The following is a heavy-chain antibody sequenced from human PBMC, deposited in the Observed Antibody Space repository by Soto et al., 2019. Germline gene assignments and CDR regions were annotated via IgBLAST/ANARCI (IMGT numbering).Heavy chain of an antibody. CDR3: ARDGRYCSSTGCSPLYGMDV. J-gene: IGHJ6*02. D-gene: IGHD2-2*01. CDR1: GYTFTSYY. CDR2: INPSGGST. V-gene: IGHV1-46*01. Sequence: GASVKVSCKASGYTFTSYYMHWVRQAPGQGLEWMGIINPSGGSTSYAQKFQGRVTMTRDTSTSTVYMELSSLRSEDTAVYYCARDGRYCSSTGCSPLYGMDVWGQGTTVTVSS.